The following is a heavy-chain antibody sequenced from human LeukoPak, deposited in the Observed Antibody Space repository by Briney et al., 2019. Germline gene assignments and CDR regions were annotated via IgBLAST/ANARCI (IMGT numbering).Heavy chain of an antibody. CDR1: GGSISRYY. D-gene: IGHD5-12*01. Sequence: PSETLSLTCTVSGGSISRYYXXWIRQPPGKGXXXXXXLYDSGDTKYNPSLNGRVXMSVDTSKNQLSLKISSVTAADTAVYYCARGPGGIYSGYDWDYWGQGTQVSVSS. J-gene: IGHJ4*02. CDR3: ARGPGGIYSGYDWDY. V-gene: IGHV4-59*01. CDR2: LYDSGDT.